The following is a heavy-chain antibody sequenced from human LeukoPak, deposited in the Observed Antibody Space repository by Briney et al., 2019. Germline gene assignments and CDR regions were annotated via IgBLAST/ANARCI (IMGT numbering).Heavy chain of an antibody. CDR1: GFIFKNAW. Sequence: GGSLRLSCGVSGFIFKNAWMNWVRQTPGKGLEWVGRIKNKADGGTTDYAPPLKGRFTISRDDSKDTLYLQMNSLKTEDTAVYHCTGRFIAESGFDYWGQGTLVTVSS. CDR2: IKNKADGGTT. V-gene: IGHV3-15*01. CDR3: TGRFIAESGFDY. J-gene: IGHJ4*02. D-gene: IGHD6-13*01.